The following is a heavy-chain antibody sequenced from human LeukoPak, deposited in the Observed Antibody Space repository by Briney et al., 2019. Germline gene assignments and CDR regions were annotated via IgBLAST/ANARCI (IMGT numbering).Heavy chain of an antibody. V-gene: IGHV3-23*01. Sequence: GGSPRLSCAASGFTYSRYAMSWVRQAPGKGLEWVSSISDNGAGTFYADSVKGRLTISRDNSDKTWYLQMNSLRDEATAVYYCAKRSLSGTWYFDLWGRGTLVIVSS. CDR2: ISDNGAGT. CDR3: AKRSLSGTWYFDL. D-gene: IGHD3-3*01. CDR1: GFTYSRYA. J-gene: IGHJ2*01.